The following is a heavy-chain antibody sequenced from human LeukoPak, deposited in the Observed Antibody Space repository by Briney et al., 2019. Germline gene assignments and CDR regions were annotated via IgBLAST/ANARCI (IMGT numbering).Heavy chain of an antibody. CDR3: ARESYYGSGGWFDP. CDR1: GYTFTGYY. CDR2: INPNSGGT. V-gene: IGHV1-2*04. Sequence: GASVKVSCKASGYTFTGYYMHWVRQAPGQGLEWMGWINPNSGGTNYAQKFQGWVTMTRDTSISTAYMELSRLRSDDTAVYYCARESYYGSGGWFDPWGQGTLVTVSS. D-gene: IGHD3-10*01. J-gene: IGHJ5*02.